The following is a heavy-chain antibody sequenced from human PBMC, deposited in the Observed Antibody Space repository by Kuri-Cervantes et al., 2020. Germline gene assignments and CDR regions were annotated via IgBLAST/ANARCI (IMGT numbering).Heavy chain of an antibody. J-gene: IGHJ4*02. CDR3: ARLGPPSNYYDSSGYPY. CDR2: IYHSGST. D-gene: IGHD3-22*01. V-gene: IGHV4-38-2*01. Sequence: ESLKISCAVSGYSISSGYYWGWIRQPPGKGLEWIGSIYHSGSTYYNPSLKSRVTISVDTSKNQFSLKLSSVTAADTAVYYCARLGPPSNYYDSSGYPYWGQGTLVTVSS. CDR1: GYSISSGYY.